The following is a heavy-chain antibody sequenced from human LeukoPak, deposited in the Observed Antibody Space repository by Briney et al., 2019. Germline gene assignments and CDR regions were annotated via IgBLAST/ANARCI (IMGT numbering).Heavy chain of an antibody. J-gene: IGHJ5*02. CDR3: ARATREDDFWSGYQSNWFDP. CDR2: IYTSGST. V-gene: IGHV4-4*07. D-gene: IGHD3-3*01. CDR1: GGSINSFY. Sequence: SETLSLTCTVSGGSINSFYWSWVRQPAGKGLEWIGHIYTSGSTNYNPSLKSRVTISVDTSKNQFSLKLSSVTAADTAVYYCARATREDDFWSGYQSNWFDPWGQGTLVTVSS.